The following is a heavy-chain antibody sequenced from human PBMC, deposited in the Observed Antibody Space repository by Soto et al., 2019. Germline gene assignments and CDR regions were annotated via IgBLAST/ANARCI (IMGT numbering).Heavy chain of an antibody. J-gene: IGHJ6*02. V-gene: IGHV3-23*01. CDR3: AKTPLIAARVYYYYGMDV. CDR2: ISGSGGST. Sequence: GSLRLSCAASGFTFSNYAMSWVRQAPGKALEWVSTISGSGGSTYYADSVKGRFTISRDNSKNTLYLQMNSLRAEDTAVYYCAKTPLIAARVYYYYGMDVWGQGTTVTVSS. CDR1: GFTFSNYA. D-gene: IGHD6-6*01.